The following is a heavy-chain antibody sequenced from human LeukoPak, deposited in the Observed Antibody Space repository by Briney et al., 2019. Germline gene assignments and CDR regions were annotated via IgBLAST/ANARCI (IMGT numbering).Heavy chain of an antibody. D-gene: IGHD2-21*02. CDR3: ARAYMTATRHFDY. CDR2: INAGNGNT. V-gene: IGHV1-3*03. CDR1: GYTFTSYA. Sequence: ASVKVSCKASGYTFTSYAMHWVRQAPGQRLEWMGWINAGNGNTKYSQEFQGRVTITADESTSTVYMELTSLRSEDTAVYYCARAYMTATRHFDYWGQGTLVTVSS. J-gene: IGHJ4*02.